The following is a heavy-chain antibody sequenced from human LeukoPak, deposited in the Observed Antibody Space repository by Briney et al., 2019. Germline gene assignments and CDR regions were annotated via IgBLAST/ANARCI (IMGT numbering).Heavy chain of an antibody. J-gene: IGHJ3*02. V-gene: IGHV3-30*04. Sequence: PGGSLRLSCAASGFNFSNYAMHWVRQAPGKGLEWVAVISYEGNHKYYADSVKGRFTNSRDNSKNKQYLQMNSLRAEDTAVYYCARESHDAFDIWGQGTMVTVSS. CDR1: GFNFSNYA. CDR2: ISYEGNHK. CDR3: ARESHDAFDI.